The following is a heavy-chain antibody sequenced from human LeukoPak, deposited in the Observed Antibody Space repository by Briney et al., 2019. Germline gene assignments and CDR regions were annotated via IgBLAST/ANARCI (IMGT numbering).Heavy chain of an antibody. V-gene: IGHV4-59*08. D-gene: IGHD3-10*01. CDR2: IYYSGST. CDR1: GGSISSYY. CDR3: ARHGSGPTRTPNWFDP. Sequence: SETLSLTCTVSGGSISSYYWSWIRQPPGKGLEWIGYIYYSGSTYYNPSLKSRVTISVDTSKNQFSLKLSSVTAADTAVYYCARHGSGPTRTPNWFDPWGQGTLVTVSS. J-gene: IGHJ5*02.